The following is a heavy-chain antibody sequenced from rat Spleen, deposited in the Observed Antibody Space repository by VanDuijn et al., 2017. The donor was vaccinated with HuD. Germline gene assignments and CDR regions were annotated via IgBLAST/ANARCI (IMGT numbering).Heavy chain of an antibody. V-gene: IGHV5-31*01. J-gene: IGHJ2*01. CDR1: GFTFNNYW. Sequence: EVQLMESGGGLVQPGRSLKLSCITSGFTFNNYWMTWIRQAPGKGLEWVASITHTGDSTYYPDSVKGRFTISRDNAKSTLYLQMNSLRSEDTATYYCTAGGGYGDYWGQGVMVTVSS. D-gene: IGHD1-11*01. CDR2: ITHTGDST. CDR3: TAGGGYGDY.